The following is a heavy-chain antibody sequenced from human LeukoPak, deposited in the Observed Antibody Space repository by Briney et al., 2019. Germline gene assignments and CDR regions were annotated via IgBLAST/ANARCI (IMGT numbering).Heavy chain of an antibody. D-gene: IGHD4-17*01. J-gene: IGHJ4*02. V-gene: IGHV1-46*01. CDR1: GYTFTSYY. CDR2: INPSGGST. Sequence: ASVKVSCKTSGYTFTSYYIHWVRQAPGQGLEWMGIINPSGGSTSCAQKFQGRVTMTRDTSTSTVYMYLSSLRSEDIAVYYCARDSLYGVVDYWGQGTLVTVSS. CDR3: ARDSLYGVVDY.